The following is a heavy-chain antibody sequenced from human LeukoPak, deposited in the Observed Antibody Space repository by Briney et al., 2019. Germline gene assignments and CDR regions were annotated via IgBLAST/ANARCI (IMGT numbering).Heavy chain of an antibody. J-gene: IGHJ4*02. D-gene: IGHD5-12*01. CDR2: INPDNGGT. V-gene: IGHV1-2*02. CDR1: VYTLTGYY. CDR3: ARDPSNSGYDYLYYFDY. Sequence: ASVKVSRKASVYTLTGYYMHWVRQAPGQGLEWMGWINPDNGGTNYAQKFQGRVTMTRDMSISTAYMELSRLRSDDTAVYYCARDPSNSGYDYLYYFDYWGQGTLVTVSS.